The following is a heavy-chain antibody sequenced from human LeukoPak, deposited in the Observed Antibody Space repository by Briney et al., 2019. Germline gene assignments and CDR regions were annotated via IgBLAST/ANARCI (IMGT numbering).Heavy chain of an antibody. CDR2: IIPILGIA. J-gene: IGHJ4*02. CDR1: GGTFSSYA. CDR3: ARDPTYCGGDCSSVY. V-gene: IGHV1-69*04. D-gene: IGHD2-21*02. Sequence: ASVKVSCKASGGTFSSYAISWVRQAPGQGLEWMGRIIPILGIANYAQKFQGRVTITADKSTSTAYMELSSLRSEDTAVYYCARDPTYCGGDCSSVYWGQGTLVTVSS.